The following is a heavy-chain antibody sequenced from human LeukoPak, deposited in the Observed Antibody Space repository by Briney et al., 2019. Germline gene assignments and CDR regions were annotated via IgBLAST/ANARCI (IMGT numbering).Heavy chain of an antibody. CDR1: GFTLSSYS. V-gene: IGHV3-48*04. CDR2: ISSSTI. Sequence: GGSLRLPCAASGFTLSSYSMNWVRQAPGKGLEWVSYISSSTIYYADSVKGRFTISRDNAKNSLYLQMNSLRGEDTAVYYCANFYGSGSYYNGYFDYWGQGTLVTVSS. J-gene: IGHJ4*02. CDR3: ANFYGSGSYYNGYFDY. D-gene: IGHD3-10*01.